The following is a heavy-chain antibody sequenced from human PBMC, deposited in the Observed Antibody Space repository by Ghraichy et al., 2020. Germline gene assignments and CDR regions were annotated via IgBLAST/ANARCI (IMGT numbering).Heavy chain of an antibody. CDR1: GDSISHYY. D-gene: IGHD2-21*01. J-gene: IGHJ6*02. Sequence: SETLSLTCAISGDSISHYYWSWIRQPPGKGLEWLGYVHYSGSSSYNPSLGSRVTISVDTSTKVFSLSLSSVTAADTAVYYCARLVIASTIRYGLDVWGQGTTVTVSS. CDR2: VHYSGSS. CDR3: ARLVIASTIRYGLDV. V-gene: IGHV4-59*01.